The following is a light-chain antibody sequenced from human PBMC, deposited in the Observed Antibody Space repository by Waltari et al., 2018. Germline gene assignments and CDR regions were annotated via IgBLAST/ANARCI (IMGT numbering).Light chain of an antibody. CDR3: TSYAGSNHNYVV. Sequence: QSALTQPPSASGSPGQSVTISCTGTSSDVGAYNFVSWFQHPPGQAPKLIVFEVIKRPSGVPDRFSGSKSGNTASLAVSGLQAEDEADYYCTSYAGSNHNYVVFGGGTKVTVL. V-gene: IGLV2-8*01. CDR2: EVI. J-gene: IGLJ2*01. CDR1: SSDVGAYNF.